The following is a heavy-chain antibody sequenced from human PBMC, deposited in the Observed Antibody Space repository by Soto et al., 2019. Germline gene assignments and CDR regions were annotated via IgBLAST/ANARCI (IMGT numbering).Heavy chain of an antibody. CDR2: ISAYNGNT. CDR3: ARARGYDILTGYPTPNWFDP. D-gene: IGHD3-9*01. V-gene: IGHV1-18*01. CDR1: GYTFTSYG. J-gene: IGHJ5*02. Sequence: QVQLVQSGAEVKKPGASVKVSCKASGYTFTSYGISWVRQAPGQGLEWMGWISAYNGNTNYAQKLQGRVTMTTDTSTSTAYMELRSLRSDDTAVYYCARARGYDILTGYPTPNWFDPWGQGTLVTVSS.